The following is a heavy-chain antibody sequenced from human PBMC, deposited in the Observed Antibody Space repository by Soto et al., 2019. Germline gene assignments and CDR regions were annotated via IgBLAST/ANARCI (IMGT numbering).Heavy chain of an antibody. D-gene: IGHD4-17*01. CDR3: ASQSWGGDYVPKNWFDP. J-gene: IGHJ5*02. CDR1: GFSFGTYA. Sequence: PGGSLRLSCVASGFSFGTYAMTWVRQVPGKGLEWVSTISGGIGSTFYADSVKGRFTISRDISKKMLFLHMSGLRGEDTAVYYCASQSWGGDYVPKNWFDPWGQGTLVTVSS. CDR2: ISGGIGST. V-gene: IGHV3-23*01.